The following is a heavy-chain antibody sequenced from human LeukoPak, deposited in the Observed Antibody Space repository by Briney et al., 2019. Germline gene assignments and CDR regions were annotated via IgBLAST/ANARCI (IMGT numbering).Heavy chain of an antibody. Sequence: GGSLRLSCAASGFTFSSYAMSWVRQAPGKGLEWVSAISGSGGSTYYADSVKGRFTISRDNSKNTLYLQMNSLRAEDTAVYYCAKSIVVVPAATKRGSVGAFDIWGQGTMVTVSS. CDR1: GFTFSSYA. J-gene: IGHJ3*02. CDR2: ISGSGGST. V-gene: IGHV3-23*01. CDR3: AKSIVVVPAATKRGSVGAFDI. D-gene: IGHD2-2*01.